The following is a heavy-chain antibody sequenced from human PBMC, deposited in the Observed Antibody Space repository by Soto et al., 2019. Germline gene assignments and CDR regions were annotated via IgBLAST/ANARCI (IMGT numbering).Heavy chain of an antibody. Sequence: GGSLRLSCAASGFTFSSYYMHWVRQAPGKGLVWVSRTNTDGSSTSYADSVKGRFTISRDNAKNTLYLQMNSLSPEDTAVYYCANLNSQGGYWGQGTLVTVSS. CDR1: GFTFSSYY. CDR2: TNTDGSST. J-gene: IGHJ4*02. D-gene: IGHD1-26*01. CDR3: ANLNSQGGY. V-gene: IGHV3-74*01.